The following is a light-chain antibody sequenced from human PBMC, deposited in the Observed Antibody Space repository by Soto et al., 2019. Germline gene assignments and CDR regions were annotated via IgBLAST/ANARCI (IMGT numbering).Light chain of an antibody. J-gene: IGLJ2*01. CDR3: QVWDSGSDYVA. V-gene: IGLV3-21*04. CDR1: NIGSQS. CDR2: YDT. Sequence: SYELTQPPSVSVAPGKTARITCGGNNIGSQSVHWYQQKPGQAPVVVIYYDTERPSGIPERFSGSNSFSGTAATLTISRVEAGDEADYYCQVWDSGSDYVAFGGGTQLTVL.